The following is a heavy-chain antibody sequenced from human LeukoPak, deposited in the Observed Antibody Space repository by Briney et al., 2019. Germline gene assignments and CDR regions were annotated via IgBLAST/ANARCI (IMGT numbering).Heavy chain of an antibody. J-gene: IGHJ6*03. CDR2: IYYSGST. CDR1: GGSISCGDYY. V-gene: IGHV4-30-4*08. Sequence: SQTLSLTCTVSGGSISCGDYYWSWIRQPPGKGLEWIGYIYYSGSTYYNPSLKSRVTISVDTSKNQFSLKLSSVTAADTAVYYCARDTRSTSSTMYYYYYYMDVWGKGTTVTVSS. D-gene: IGHD2-2*01. CDR3: ARDTRSTSSTMYYYYYYMDV.